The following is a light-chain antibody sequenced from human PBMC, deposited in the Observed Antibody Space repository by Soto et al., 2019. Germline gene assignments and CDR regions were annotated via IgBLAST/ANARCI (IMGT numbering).Light chain of an antibody. CDR2: GAS. V-gene: IGKV3-20*01. CDR1: ERVASNY. CDR3: QQYSTSPLT. J-gene: IGKJ4*01. Sequence: EVVLTQSPGTLSLLAGERATLFCRASERVASNYLAWYQQKPGQATRLLIYGASSRATGIPDRFSGSGSGTDFTLTISSLEPEDFAVYHCQQYSTSPLTFGGGTKVDNK.